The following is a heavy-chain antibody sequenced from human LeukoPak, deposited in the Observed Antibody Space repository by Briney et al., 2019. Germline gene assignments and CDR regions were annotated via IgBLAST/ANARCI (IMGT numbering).Heavy chain of an antibody. V-gene: IGHV4-59*01. Sequence: SETLSLTCTVSGGSISTYYWSWIRQPPGKGLEWIGYIYYSGSTNYNPSLKSRVTMSVDTSKSQFSLKLNSVTAAATAVYYCARDYDSSGYYWSWGQGTLVTVSS. J-gene: IGHJ4*02. CDR2: IYYSGST. CDR3: ARDYDSSGYYWS. D-gene: IGHD3-22*01. CDR1: GGSISTYY.